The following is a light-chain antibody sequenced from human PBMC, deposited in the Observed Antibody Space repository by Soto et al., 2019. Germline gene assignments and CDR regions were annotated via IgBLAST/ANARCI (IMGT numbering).Light chain of an antibody. CDR2: GAS. CDR1: QSVSSNY. V-gene: IGKV3-20*01. J-gene: IGKJ3*01. Sequence: EIVLTQSPGTLALSPGERATLSCRASQSVSSNYLTWYQQKRGQAPRLLIHGASSRATGIPDRFSGSGSGTDFTLTISGLEPEDFAVYYCQQDGSSPFTFGPGTKVGIK. CDR3: QQDGSSPFT.